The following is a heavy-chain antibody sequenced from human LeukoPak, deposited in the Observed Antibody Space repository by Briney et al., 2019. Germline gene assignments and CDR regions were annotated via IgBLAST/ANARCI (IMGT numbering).Heavy chain of an antibody. V-gene: IGHV4-59*12. D-gene: IGHD3-10*01. CDR2: IYYIGNT. CDR3: ARGGSSFDY. CDR1: GGSISGYY. Sequence: SETLSLTCTVSGGSISGYYWSWSRQPPGKGLEWIGYIYYIGNTNYNPSLKSRVTISVDTSKNQFSLKLTSVTAADTAVYYCARGGSSFDYWGQGTLVTVSS. J-gene: IGHJ4*02.